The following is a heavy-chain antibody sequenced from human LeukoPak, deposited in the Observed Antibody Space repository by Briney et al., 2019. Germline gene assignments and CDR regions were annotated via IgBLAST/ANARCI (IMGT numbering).Heavy chain of an antibody. Sequence: GGSLRLSCAASGFTFSSYAMSWVRQAPGKGLEWVSAISGSGGSTYYADSVKGRFTISRDNSKNTLYLQMNSLRAEDTAVYYCTKGAHYNFWRGLNYYYMDVWGKGTTVTVSS. CDR3: TKGAHYNFWRGLNYYYMDV. CDR1: GFTFSSYA. V-gene: IGHV3-23*01. CDR2: ISGSGGST. D-gene: IGHD3-3*01. J-gene: IGHJ6*03.